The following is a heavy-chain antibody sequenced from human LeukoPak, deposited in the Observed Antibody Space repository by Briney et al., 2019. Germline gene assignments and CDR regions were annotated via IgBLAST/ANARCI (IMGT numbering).Heavy chain of an antibody. D-gene: IGHD6-19*01. CDR3: VRAVAGAFDY. CDR2: INSDGSTA. CDR1: GFTFSSYW. Sequence: HPGGSLRLSCAACGFTFSSYWMHWVRQAPGKGLVWVSRINSDGSTASCADSVKGRFIISRDNAKNTLYLQMNSLRAEDTAVYYCVRAVAGAFDYWGQGTLVTVSS. V-gene: IGHV3-74*01. J-gene: IGHJ4*02.